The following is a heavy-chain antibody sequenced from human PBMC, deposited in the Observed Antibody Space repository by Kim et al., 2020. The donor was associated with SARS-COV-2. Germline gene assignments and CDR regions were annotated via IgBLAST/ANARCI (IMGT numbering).Heavy chain of an antibody. V-gene: IGHV1-3*01. CDR3: ARGSIGSSYLNGFDY. D-gene: IGHD6-13*01. Sequence: RKFQGRVTITRDTSASTAYMELSSLRSEDTAVYYCARGSIGSSYLNGFDYWGQGTLVTVSS. J-gene: IGHJ4*02.